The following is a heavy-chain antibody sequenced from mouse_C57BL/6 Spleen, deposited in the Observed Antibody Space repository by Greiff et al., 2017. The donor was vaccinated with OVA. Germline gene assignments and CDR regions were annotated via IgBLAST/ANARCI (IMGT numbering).Heavy chain of an antibody. Sequence: VKLMESGPGLVAPSQSLSITCTVSGFSLTSYAISWVRQPPGKGLEWLGVIWPGGGTNYNSALKSRLSISKDNSKSQVFLKMNSLQTDDTARYYCARNWGDDYFDYWGQGTTLTVSS. CDR3: ARNWGDDYFDY. CDR1: GFSLTSYA. CDR2: IWPGGGT. J-gene: IGHJ2*01. V-gene: IGHV2-9-1*01. D-gene: IGHD3-3*01.